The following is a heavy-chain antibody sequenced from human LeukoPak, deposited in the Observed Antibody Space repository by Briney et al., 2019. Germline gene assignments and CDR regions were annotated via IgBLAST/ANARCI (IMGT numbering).Heavy chain of an antibody. CDR2: ISSSSSYT. D-gene: IGHD6-19*01. CDR1: GFTFSDYY. V-gene: IGHV3-11*06. J-gene: IGHJ1*01. Sequence: GGSLRLSCAASGFTFSDYYMSWIRRAPGKGLEWGSYISSSSSYTNYADSVKGRFTISRDNAKNSLYLQMNSLRAEDTAVYYCSSGWYEGYFQHWGQGTLVTVSS. CDR3: SSGWYEGYFQH.